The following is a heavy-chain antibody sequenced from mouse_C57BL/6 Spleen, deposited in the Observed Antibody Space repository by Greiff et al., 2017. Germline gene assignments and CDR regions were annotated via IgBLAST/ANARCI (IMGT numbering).Heavy chain of an antibody. CDR3: ARSGSNYDWFAY. CDR1: GYTFTSYT. J-gene: IGHJ3*01. V-gene: IGHV1-4*01. D-gene: IGHD2-5*01. Sequence: VQLQQSGAELARPGASVKMSCKASGYTFTSYTMHWVKQRPGQGLEWIGYINPSSGYTKYNQKFKDKATLTADKSSSTAYMQLSSLTSEDSAVYYCARSGSNYDWFAYWGQGTLVTVSA. CDR2: INPSSGYT.